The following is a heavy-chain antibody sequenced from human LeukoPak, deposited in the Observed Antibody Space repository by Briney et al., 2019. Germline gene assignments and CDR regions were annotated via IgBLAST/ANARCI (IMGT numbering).Heavy chain of an antibody. Sequence: SETLSLTCTVSGGSINIYHWSWIRQPPGKGLEWIGYISYSGGTDYNPSLKSRVTISLDPSKNQFSLNLSSVTAADTAVYYCARGRRYFDYWGQGTLVTVSS. J-gene: IGHJ4*02. CDR3: ARGRRYFDY. CDR2: ISYSGGT. CDR1: GGSINIYH. V-gene: IGHV4-59*01.